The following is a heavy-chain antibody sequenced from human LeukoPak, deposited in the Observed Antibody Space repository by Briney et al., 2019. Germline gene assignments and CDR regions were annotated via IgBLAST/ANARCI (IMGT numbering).Heavy chain of an antibody. Sequence: PGGSLRLSCAASGFTVSTYYMTWVRQAPGKGLECVSVIYSGGSTYHADSVKGRFTVSRDNSKNTLYLQINSLRAEDTAMYYCARGLGYCTSTTCLLPFDYWGQGTLVTVSS. V-gene: IGHV3-53*01. CDR3: ARGLGYCTSTTCLLPFDY. CDR1: GFTVSTYY. J-gene: IGHJ4*02. CDR2: IYSGGST. D-gene: IGHD2-2*01.